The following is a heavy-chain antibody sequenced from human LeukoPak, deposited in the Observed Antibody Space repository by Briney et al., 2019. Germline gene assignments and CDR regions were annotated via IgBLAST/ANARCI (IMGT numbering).Heavy chain of an antibody. CDR2: MNPNSGNT. D-gene: IGHD5-18*01. V-gene: IGHV1-8*02. Sequence: ASVKVSCKASGYTFTSYGISWVRQATGQGLEWMGWMNPNSGNTGYAQKFQGRVTMTRNTSISTAYMELSSLRSEDTAVYYCARENRDTAMEKWGQGTLVTVSS. CDR3: ARENRDTAMEK. CDR1: GYTFTSYG. J-gene: IGHJ4*02.